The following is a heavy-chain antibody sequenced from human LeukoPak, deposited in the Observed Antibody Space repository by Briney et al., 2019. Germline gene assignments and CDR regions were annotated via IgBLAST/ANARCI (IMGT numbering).Heavy chain of an antibody. CDR3: AKEYRAGFDP. CDR2: ISYDGSNK. D-gene: IGHD2-2*01. CDR1: GFTFSSYG. Sequence: GGSLRLSCAASGFTFSSYGMHWVRQAPGEGLVWVAVISYDGSNKYYADSVKGRFTISRDNSKNTLYLQMNSLRAEDTAVYYCAKEYRAGFDPWGQGTLVTVSS. J-gene: IGHJ5*02. V-gene: IGHV3-30*18.